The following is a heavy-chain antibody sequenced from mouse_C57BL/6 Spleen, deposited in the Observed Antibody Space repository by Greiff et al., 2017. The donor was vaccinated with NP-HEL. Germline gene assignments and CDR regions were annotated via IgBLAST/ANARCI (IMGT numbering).Heavy chain of an antibody. CDR3: ARGGYGFAY. CDR1: GYSITSGYD. J-gene: IGHJ3*01. Sequence: EVQVVESGPGMVKPSQSLSLSCTVTGYSITSGYDWHWIRHFPGNKLEWMGYIRYSGSTNYNPSFKSRISITHDTSKNHFFLKLNSVTTEDTATYYCARGGYGFAYWGQGTLVTVSA. V-gene: IGHV3-1*01. CDR2: IRYSGST. D-gene: IGHD2-2*01.